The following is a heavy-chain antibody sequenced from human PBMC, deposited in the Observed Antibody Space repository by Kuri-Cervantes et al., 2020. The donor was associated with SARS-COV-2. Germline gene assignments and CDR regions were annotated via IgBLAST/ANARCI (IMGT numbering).Heavy chain of an antibody. CDR2: INPNSGGT. CDR3: ARGPYYYDSSGYYTSVYYYYGMDV. J-gene: IGHJ6*02. D-gene: IGHD3-22*01. CDR1: GYTFTGYY. V-gene: IGHV1-2*04. Sequence: ALVKVSCKASGYTFTGYYMHWVRQAPGQGLEWMGWINPNSGGTNYAQKFQGWVTMTRDTSISTAYMELSRLRSDDTAVYYCARGPYYYDSSGYYTSVYYYYGMDVWGQGTTVTVSS.